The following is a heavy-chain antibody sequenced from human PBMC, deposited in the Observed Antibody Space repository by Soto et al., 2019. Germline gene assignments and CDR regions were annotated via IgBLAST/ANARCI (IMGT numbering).Heavy chain of an antibody. D-gene: IGHD7-27*01. V-gene: IGHV4-61*01. Sequence: QVQLQETGPGLVKPSETLSLTCTVSGGSVSTGYSWTWIRQPPGKGLEWIGSIYYSGSTKYNPSLKRRVTTSIDPSKNQLSLNPNSVTAADTAVYYCASVPLTGDRIYYFDYWGQGTLVSVSS. J-gene: IGHJ4*02. CDR2: IYYSGST. CDR3: ASVPLTGDRIYYFDY. CDR1: GGSVSTGYS.